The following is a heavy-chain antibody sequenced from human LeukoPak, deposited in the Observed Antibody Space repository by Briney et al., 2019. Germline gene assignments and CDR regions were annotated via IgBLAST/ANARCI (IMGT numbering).Heavy chain of an antibody. Sequence: GASVKVSCKASGYTFTGYYMRWVRQAPGQGLEWMGWINPNSGGTNYAQKFQGRVTMTRDTSISTAYMELSRLRSDDTAVYYCARDPESGPELNWFDPWGQGTLVTVSS. CDR3: ARDPESGPELNWFDP. CDR2: INPNSGGT. J-gene: IGHJ5*02. CDR1: GYTFTGYY. D-gene: IGHD1-14*01. V-gene: IGHV1-2*02.